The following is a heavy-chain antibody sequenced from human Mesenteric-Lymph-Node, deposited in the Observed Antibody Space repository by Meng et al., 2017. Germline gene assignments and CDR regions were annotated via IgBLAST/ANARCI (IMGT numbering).Heavy chain of an antibody. CDR2: IYYSGSR. D-gene: IGHD3-22*01. CDR3: ARVTGKIYYDGSGYPEAFDY. Sequence: QRQLQESGPGLVKPSETLSLTCTVSGGSISSSSYYWGWIRQPPGKGLEWIGYIYYSGSRYYNPSLKSRVTISVDTSKNQFSLKLSSVTAADTAVYYCARVTGKIYYDGSGYPEAFDYWGQGTLVTVSS. J-gene: IGHJ4*02. CDR1: GGSISSSSYY. V-gene: IGHV4-30-4*08.